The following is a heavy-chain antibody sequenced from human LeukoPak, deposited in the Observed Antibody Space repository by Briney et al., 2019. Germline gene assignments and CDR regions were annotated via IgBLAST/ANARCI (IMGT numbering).Heavy chain of an antibody. J-gene: IGHJ4*02. Sequence: GGSLRLSCAASGFTFSSYWMHWVRQAPGKGLVWVSRISSEGDTTSYADSVKGRFTVSRDNAKNTLYLQMNSLRAEDTAVYYCVRGAFTAGDHWGQGTLVTVSS. V-gene: IGHV3-74*01. CDR2: ISSEGDTT. CDR1: GFTFSSYW. CDR3: VRGAFTAGDH. D-gene: IGHD2-8*02.